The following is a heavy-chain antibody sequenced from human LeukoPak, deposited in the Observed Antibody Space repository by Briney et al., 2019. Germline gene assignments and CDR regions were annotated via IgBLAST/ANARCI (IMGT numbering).Heavy chain of an antibody. CDR3: ARDLGAVAELDY. D-gene: IGHD6-19*01. CDR2: IYHSGST. CDR1: GYSISSGYY. V-gene: IGHV4-38-2*02. Sequence: SETLSLTCAVSGYSISSGYYWGWIRQPPGKGLEWIGSIYHSGSTYYNPSLKSRVTISVDTSKNQFSLKLSSVIAADTAVYYCARDLGAVAELDYWGQGTLVTVSS. J-gene: IGHJ4*02.